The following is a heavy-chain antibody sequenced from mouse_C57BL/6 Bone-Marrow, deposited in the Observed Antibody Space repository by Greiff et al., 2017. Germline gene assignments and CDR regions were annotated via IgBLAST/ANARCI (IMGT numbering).Heavy chain of an antibody. V-gene: IGHV14-3*01. CDR1: GFNIKNTY. Sequence: VQLQQSVAELVRPGASVKLSCTASGFNIKNTYMHWVKQRPEQGLEWIGRIDPANGNTKYAPKFQGKATLTADTSSNTAYLQLSSLTSEDTAIYYCARSYYCSSPWFAYWGQGTLVTVSA. D-gene: IGHD1-1*01. J-gene: IGHJ3*01. CDR3: ARSYYCSSPWFAY. CDR2: IDPANGNT.